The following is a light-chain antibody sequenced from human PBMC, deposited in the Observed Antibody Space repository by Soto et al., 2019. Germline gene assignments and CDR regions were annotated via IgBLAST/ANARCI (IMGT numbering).Light chain of an antibody. CDR2: DVS. Sequence: QSALTQPASVSGSNGQSITISCTGTSRDVGSYNYVSWYQQRPGKAPRLMIYDVSDRPSGISIRFSGSKSGNTASLTISGLQAEDEADYFCSSYTSSSTVVFGGGTKLTVL. CDR3: SSYTSSSTVV. V-gene: IGLV2-14*01. CDR1: SRDVGSYNY. J-gene: IGLJ3*02.